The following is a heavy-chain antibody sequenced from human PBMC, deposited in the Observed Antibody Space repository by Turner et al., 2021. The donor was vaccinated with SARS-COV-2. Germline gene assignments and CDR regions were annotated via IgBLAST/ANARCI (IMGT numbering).Heavy chain of an antibody. D-gene: IGHD2-2*01. V-gene: IGHV1-8*03. J-gene: IGHJ2*01. CDR1: GYTFTSYD. CDR3: ARGGYCSSTSCSPYWYFDL. CDR2: MNPDSGNT. Sequence: QVQLVQSGDEVKMPGASVKVSCKASGYTFTSYDINWLRQATGQGLEWMGWMNPDSGNTAYAQKFQGRVTITRNTSISKAYMELSSLRSEDTAVYYCARGGYCSSTSCSPYWYFDLWGRGTLVTVSS.